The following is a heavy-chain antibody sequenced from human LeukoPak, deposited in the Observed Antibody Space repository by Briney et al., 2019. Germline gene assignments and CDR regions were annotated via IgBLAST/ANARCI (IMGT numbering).Heavy chain of an antibody. Sequence: PSETLSLTCAVYGGSFSGYYWSWIRQPPGKGLEWIGEINHSGSTNYNPSLKSRVTISVDTSKNQFSLKMNSMTAADTAMYYCARGLPGGQLSRYDYWGQGTLVTVSS. D-gene: IGHD6-13*01. V-gene: IGHV4-34*01. CDR3: ARGLPGGQLSRYDY. CDR1: GGSFSGYY. CDR2: INHSGST. J-gene: IGHJ4*02.